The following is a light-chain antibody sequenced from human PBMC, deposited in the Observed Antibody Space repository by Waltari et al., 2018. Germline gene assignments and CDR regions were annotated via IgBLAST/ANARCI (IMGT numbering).Light chain of an antibody. CDR2: DVN. J-gene: IGLJ3*02. V-gene: IGLV2-14*01. CDR3: SSCASTIPLGV. Sequence: SALTQPASVSGAPGQSTTISCTGLSNDVGGYNYVPWYQPHPGKAPKLIIYDVNNRPSGISYRFSGSKSGDTASLTISGLQPEDEADYYCSSCASTIPLGVFGGGTKLTVL. CDR1: SNDVGGYNY.